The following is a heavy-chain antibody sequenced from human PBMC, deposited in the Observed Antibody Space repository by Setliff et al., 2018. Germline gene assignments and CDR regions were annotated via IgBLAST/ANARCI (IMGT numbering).Heavy chain of an antibody. CDR3: ARERIYDGLNYNGMDV. CDR1: GYTFTSFG. J-gene: IGHJ6*01. CDR2: ISASNGKT. Sequence: GASVKVSCKASGYTFTSFGISWVREAPGQGLEWMGWISASNGKTNYAQKLQGRVTMTTDTSTSTAYMELRSLRSDDTAVYYCARERIYDGLNYNGMDVWGQGTTVTVSS. V-gene: IGHV1-18*01. D-gene: IGHD3-3*01.